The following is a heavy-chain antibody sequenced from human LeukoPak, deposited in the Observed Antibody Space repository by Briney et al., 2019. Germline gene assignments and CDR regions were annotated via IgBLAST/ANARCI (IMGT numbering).Heavy chain of an antibody. D-gene: IGHD5-24*01. CDR3: AREVDGGFDP. CDR2: IIPIFGTA. Sequence: ASVKVSCKASGGTFSSYAISWVRQAPGQGLEWMGRIIPIFGTANYAQKFQGRVTITTDESTSTAHMELSSLRSEDTAVYYCAREVDGGFDPWGQGTLVTVSS. V-gene: IGHV1-69*05. CDR1: GGTFSSYA. J-gene: IGHJ5*02.